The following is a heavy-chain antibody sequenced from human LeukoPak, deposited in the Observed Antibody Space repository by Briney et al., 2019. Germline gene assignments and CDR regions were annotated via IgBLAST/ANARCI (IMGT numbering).Heavy chain of an antibody. D-gene: IGHD3-16*02. CDR3: AKVSFDGGVIPYFDS. V-gene: IGHV3-23*01. CDR2: MSSSGDST. CDR1: GFSFTKYA. J-gene: IGHJ4*02. Sequence: GGSLRLSCAASGFSFTKYAMSWVRQAPGKGLEWVSGMSSSGDSTDYADSVKGRFTISRDNSKNTLYLQMDCLRVEDTAVFYCAKVSFDGGVIPYFDSWGQGTVVTVSS.